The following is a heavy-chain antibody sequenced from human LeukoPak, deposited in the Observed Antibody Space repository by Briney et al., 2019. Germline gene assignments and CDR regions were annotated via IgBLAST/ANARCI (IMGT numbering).Heavy chain of an antibody. CDR2: INWNGGST. D-gene: IGHD4-17*01. J-gene: IGHJ4*02. V-gene: IGHV3-20*01. Sequence: GGSLRLSCAASGFTFDDYGMSWVRQAPGKGLEWVSGINWNGGSTGYADSVKGRFTISRDNAKNSLYLQMNSLRAEDTALYHCARDYGDYVLDYWGRGTLVTVSS. CDR1: GFTFDDYG. CDR3: ARDYGDYVLDY.